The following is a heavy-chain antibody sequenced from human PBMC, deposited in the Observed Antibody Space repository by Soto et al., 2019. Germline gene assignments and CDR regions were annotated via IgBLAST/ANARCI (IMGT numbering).Heavy chain of an antibody. CDR2: IDPRSGGT. Sequence: HVQLVQSGTEVKKPGASVRVSCMVSGYPFTTYYIHWVRQAPGQGLEWMGWIDPRSGGTVYEQKFQGRVTMTRDTSISTVYMDLSGLKSDDTALYYCATDDYGIFTYWGQGSLVTVSA. J-gene: IGHJ4*02. CDR3: ATDDYGIFTY. D-gene: IGHD3-10*01. CDR1: GYPFTTYY. V-gene: IGHV1-2*02.